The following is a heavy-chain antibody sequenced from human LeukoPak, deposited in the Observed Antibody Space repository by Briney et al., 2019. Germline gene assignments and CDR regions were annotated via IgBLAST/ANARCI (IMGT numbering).Heavy chain of an antibody. CDR1: GGSISSGSYY. CDR2: FYASGST. Sequence: SQTLSLTCTVSGGSISSGSYYWSWIRQPAGKGLEWIGRFYASGSTNYNPSLKSRVTISVDTSKNQFSLKLSSVTAADTAMYYCARYESIVRGFDYWGQGTLVTVSS. J-gene: IGHJ4*02. V-gene: IGHV4-61*02. D-gene: IGHD3-10*01. CDR3: ARYESIVRGFDY.